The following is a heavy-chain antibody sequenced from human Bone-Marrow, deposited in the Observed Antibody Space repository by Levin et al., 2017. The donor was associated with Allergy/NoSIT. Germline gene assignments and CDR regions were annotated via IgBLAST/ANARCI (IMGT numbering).Heavy chain of an antibody. D-gene: IGHD6-6*01. CDR1: GFTLSNFG. CDR2: ISFDERKN. J-gene: IGHJ4*02. V-gene: IGHV3-30*18. Sequence: GGSLRLSCATSGFTLSNFGIHWVRQAPGKGLEWVAVISFDERKNYYADSVKGRFTISRDPSKNTVFLQMDSLRVDDTAVYYRSKDPGSSSFLEYWGKGALVSVSS. CDR3: SKDPGSSSFLEY.